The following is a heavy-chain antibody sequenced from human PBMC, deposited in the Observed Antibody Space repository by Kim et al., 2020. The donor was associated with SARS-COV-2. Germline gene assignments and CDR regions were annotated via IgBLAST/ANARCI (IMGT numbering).Heavy chain of an antibody. CDR1: GGSFSGYY. V-gene: IGHV4-34*01. CDR2: INHSGST. Sequence: SETLSLTCAVYGGSFSGYYWSWIRQPPGKGLEWIGEINHSGSTNYNPSLKSRVTISVDTSKNQFSLKLSSVTAADTAVYYCASPILTGYYRRRNYGMDVWGQGTTVTVSS. J-gene: IGHJ6*02. D-gene: IGHD3-9*01. CDR3: ASPILTGYYRRRNYGMDV.